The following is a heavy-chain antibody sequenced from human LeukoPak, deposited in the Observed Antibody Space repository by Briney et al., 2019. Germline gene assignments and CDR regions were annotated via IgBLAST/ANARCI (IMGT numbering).Heavy chain of an antibody. CDR2: IYTRGSA. J-gene: IGHJ4*02. Sequence: SETLSLTCTVSGGSINNYYWSWTRQHPGKGLEWIGYIYTRGSAYYNPSLTSRVTISVDTSKNQFSLKLASVTAADTAVYYCARGVYGSEKGGLDSWGQGTLVTVS. D-gene: IGHD3-10*01. V-gene: IGHV4-59*06. CDR3: ARGVYGSEKGGLDS. CDR1: GGSINNYY.